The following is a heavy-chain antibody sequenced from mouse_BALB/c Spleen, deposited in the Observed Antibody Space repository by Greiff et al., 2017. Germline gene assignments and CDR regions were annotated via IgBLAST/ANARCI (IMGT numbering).Heavy chain of an antibody. V-gene: IGHV5-6-5*01. CDR1: GFTFSSYA. J-gene: IGHJ2*01. D-gene: IGHD2-3*01. CDR2: ISSGGST. CDR3: ARFYDGSFDY. Sequence: EVMLVESGGGLVKPGGSLKLSCAASGFTFSSYAMSWVRQTPEKRLEWVASISSGGSTYYPDSVKGRFTISRDNARNILYLQMSSLRSEDTAMYYCARFYDGSFDYWGQGTTLTVSS.